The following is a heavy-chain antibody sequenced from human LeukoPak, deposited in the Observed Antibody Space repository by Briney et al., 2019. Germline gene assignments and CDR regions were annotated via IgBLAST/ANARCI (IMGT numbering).Heavy chain of an antibody. V-gene: IGHV1-69*13. D-gene: IGHD3-22*01. CDR1: GVTFSSYA. CDR3: ARATYYYDIQSEGAFDI. Sequence: SVKVSCKASGVTFSSYAISWVRQAPGQGLEWMGGIIPIFGTANYAQKFQGRVTITADEFTSTAYMELSSLRSEDTAVYYCARATYYYDIQSEGAFDIWGQGTMVTVSS. J-gene: IGHJ3*02. CDR2: IIPIFGTA.